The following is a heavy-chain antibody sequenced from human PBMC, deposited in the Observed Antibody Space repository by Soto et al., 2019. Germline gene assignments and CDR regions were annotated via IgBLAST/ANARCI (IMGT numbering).Heavy chain of an antibody. CDR1: GFTLSSHE. CDR2: ISTSGTGV. J-gene: IGHJ3*01. V-gene: IGHV3-48*03. Sequence: GGSLRLSCVASGFTLSSHEMSWVRQAPGKGLEWISYISTSGTGVMYADSVRGRFTVSRDNARNSLYLQMNSLRVEDTALYYCARDRYAGGDAFDVWGLGTTVTVSS. CDR3: ARDRYAGGDAFDV. D-gene: IGHD3-16*01.